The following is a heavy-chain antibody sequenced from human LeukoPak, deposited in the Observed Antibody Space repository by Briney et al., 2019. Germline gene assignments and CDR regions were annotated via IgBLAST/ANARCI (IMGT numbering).Heavy chain of an antibody. Sequence: ASVKVSCKASGYTFTSYYMHWVRQAPGQGLEWMGNINPSGGSTSYAQKFQGRVTMTRDASISTAYLELSGLTSDDTALYYCAREVYGDSSFDFWGQGTLLSVSS. J-gene: IGHJ4*02. CDR3: AREVYGDSSFDF. D-gene: IGHD4-17*01. CDR2: INPSGGST. CDR1: GYTFTSYY. V-gene: IGHV1-46*01.